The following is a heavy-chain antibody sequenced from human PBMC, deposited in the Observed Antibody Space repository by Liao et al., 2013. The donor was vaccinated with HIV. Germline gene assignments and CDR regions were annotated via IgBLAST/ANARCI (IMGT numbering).Heavy chain of an antibody. J-gene: IGHJ3*01. D-gene: IGHD3-3*01. CDR3: ARAIRISPLDAFDL. Sequence: QVQLQQSGPGLVRPSETLSLTCTVSGGSITNYYWNWIRQPAGKGLEWIGHIYVSGTTTYNPSLKSRVTMSGDTTKNQLSLQLRSVTAADTAVYYCARAIRISPLDAFDLWGQGTLVTVSS. V-gene: IGHV4-4*07. CDR1: GGSITNYY. CDR2: IYVSGTT.